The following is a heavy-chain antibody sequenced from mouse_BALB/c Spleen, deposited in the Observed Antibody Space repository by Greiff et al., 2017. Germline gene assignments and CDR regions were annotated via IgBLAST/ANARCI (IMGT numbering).Heavy chain of an antibody. CDR2: IWAGGST. CDR3: ASITTVVADYYAMDY. J-gene: IGHJ4*01. CDR1: GFSLTSYG. D-gene: IGHD1-1*01. Sequence: VKVVESGPGLVAPSQSLSITCTVSGFSLTSYGVHWVRQPPGKGLEWLGVIWAGGSTNYNSALMSRLSISKDNSKSQVFLKMNSLQTDDTAMYYCASITTVVADYYAMDYWGQGTSVTVSS. V-gene: IGHV2-9*02.